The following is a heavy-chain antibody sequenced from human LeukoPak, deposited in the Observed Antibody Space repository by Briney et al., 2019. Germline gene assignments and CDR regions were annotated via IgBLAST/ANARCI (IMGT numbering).Heavy chain of an antibody. Sequence: SETLSLTCAVYGGSFSGYYWSWIRQPPGKGLEWIGRIYTSGSTNYNPSLKSRVTISVDTSKNQFSLKLSSVTAADTAVYYCATEERYDSSGYYWGQGTLVTVSS. D-gene: IGHD3-22*01. CDR3: ATEERYDSSGYY. V-gene: IGHV4-4*08. J-gene: IGHJ4*02. CDR2: IYTSGST. CDR1: GGSFSGYY.